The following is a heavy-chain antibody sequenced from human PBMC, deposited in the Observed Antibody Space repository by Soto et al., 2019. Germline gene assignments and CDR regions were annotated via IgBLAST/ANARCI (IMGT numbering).Heavy chain of an antibody. J-gene: IGHJ5*02. D-gene: IGHD3-9*01. Sequence: QVRLVESGGGVVQPGRSLRLSCAASGFTFSSFGMHWARQAPGKGLEWVAFISHDGRNEFYSDFVKGRFSISRDNSNNTVFLQMNSLRLEDTAVYFCAKQGVYYDILTGFQKGDWFAPWGQGILVTVSS. CDR1: GFTFSSFG. CDR2: ISHDGRNE. V-gene: IGHV3-30*18. CDR3: AKQGVYYDILTGFQKGDWFAP.